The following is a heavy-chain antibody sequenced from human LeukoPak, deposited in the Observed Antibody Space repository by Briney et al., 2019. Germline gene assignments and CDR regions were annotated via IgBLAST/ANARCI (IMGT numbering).Heavy chain of an antibody. CDR1: GGSISSYY. J-gene: IGHJ3*02. V-gene: IGHV4-4*07. CDR3: AREDSSGYYYPGAFDI. Sequence: PSETLSLTCTVSGGSISSYYWSWIRQPAGKGLEWIGRIYTSGSTNYNPSLKSRVTMSVDTSKNQFSLKLSSVTAADTAVYYCAREDSSGYYYPGAFDIWGQGTMVTVSS. CDR2: IYTSGST. D-gene: IGHD3-22*01.